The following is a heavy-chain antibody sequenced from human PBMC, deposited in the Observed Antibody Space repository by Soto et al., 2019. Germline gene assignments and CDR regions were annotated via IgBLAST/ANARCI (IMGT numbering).Heavy chain of an antibody. CDR3: AHSPYYYHCAWFDP. Sequence: QITFKESGPTLVKPTQTLTLTCTFSGFSLTSRGVGVGWIRQPPGKDLEGLALIYWDDNKRNCPSLQSRLSITKDISNTQVVLTMTNVNPVDTATYYCAHSPYYYHCAWFDPWGQGTLVSVSS. D-gene: IGHD3-10*01. CDR2: IYWDDNK. CDR1: GFSLTSRGVG. J-gene: IGHJ5*02. V-gene: IGHV2-5*02.